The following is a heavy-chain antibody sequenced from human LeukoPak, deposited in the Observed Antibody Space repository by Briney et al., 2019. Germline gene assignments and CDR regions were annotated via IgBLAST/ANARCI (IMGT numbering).Heavy chain of an antibody. V-gene: IGHV3-30-3*01. Sequence: GGSLRLSCAASGFTFSSYAMHWVRQAPGKGLEWVAFISYDGSNNYYADSVKGRFTTSRDNSKNALYLQMNSLRAEDTAVYYCARGGCSRGSCYDFDYWGQGTLVTVSS. D-gene: IGHD2-15*01. CDR2: ISYDGSNN. CDR1: GFTFSSYA. J-gene: IGHJ4*02. CDR3: ARGGCSRGSCYDFDY.